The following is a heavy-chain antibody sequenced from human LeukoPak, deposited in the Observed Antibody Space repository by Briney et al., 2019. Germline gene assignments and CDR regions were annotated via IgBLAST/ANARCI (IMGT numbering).Heavy chain of an antibody. Sequence: SEGSLRLSCAASGFTFSHYAMHWVRQAPGKGLEWVSVISYEGSKKYYADSVKGRFTISRDNSKNTVHLQMNSLSTEDTAVYYCAKDRAEATRRSLDYWGQGTLVTVSS. CDR1: GFTFSHYA. J-gene: IGHJ4*02. CDR3: AKDRAEATRRSLDY. D-gene: IGHD1-26*01. CDR2: ISYEGSKK. V-gene: IGHV3-30*01.